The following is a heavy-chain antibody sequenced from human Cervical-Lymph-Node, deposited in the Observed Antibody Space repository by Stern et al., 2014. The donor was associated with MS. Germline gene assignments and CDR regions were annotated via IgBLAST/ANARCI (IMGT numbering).Heavy chain of an antibody. CDR1: GFTFSSYG. Sequence: VQLVQSGGAVVQPGRSLRISCAASGFTFSSYGMHWVRQAPGKGLEWVPVISYDGNHKYYAASVKGRFTISRDNSKNTLHLQMNSVTPDDTAIYYCARDYEDTSMLFDHWGQGTLVTVSS. V-gene: IGHV3-30*03. CDR3: ARDYEDTSMLFDH. J-gene: IGHJ4*02. CDR2: ISYDGNHK. D-gene: IGHD2-8*01.